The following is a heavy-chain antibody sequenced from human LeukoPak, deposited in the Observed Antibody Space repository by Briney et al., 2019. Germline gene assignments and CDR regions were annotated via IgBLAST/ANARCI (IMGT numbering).Heavy chain of an antibody. CDR3: ARHWRSSSWHEWWFDP. V-gene: IGHV4-59*01. CDR2: VYSTGRT. J-gene: IGHJ5*02. Sequence: ASETLSLTCTVSGDSITFYSWSWIRQPPGKGLEWIGYVYSTGRTNYNPSLNSRVTISIDTSKNQFFLDLRSVTAADTAVYYCARHWRSSSWHEWWFDPWGQGTLVTVSS. D-gene: IGHD6-13*01. CDR1: GDSITFYS.